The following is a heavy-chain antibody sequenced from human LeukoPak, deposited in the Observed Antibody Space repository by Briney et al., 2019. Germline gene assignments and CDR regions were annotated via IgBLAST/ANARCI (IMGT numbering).Heavy chain of an antibody. Sequence: PGGSLRLSCAASGFTFSSYGMHWVRQAPGKGLEWVAVMSPDGSNKYFGDSVKGRFTISRDNSKNTLYLQMNSLRAEDTAVYYCARESRRGSWYVPFDYWGQGTLVTVSS. CDR2: MSPDGSNK. D-gene: IGHD6-13*01. CDR1: GFTFSSYG. J-gene: IGHJ4*02. CDR3: ARESRRGSWYVPFDY. V-gene: IGHV3-30*03.